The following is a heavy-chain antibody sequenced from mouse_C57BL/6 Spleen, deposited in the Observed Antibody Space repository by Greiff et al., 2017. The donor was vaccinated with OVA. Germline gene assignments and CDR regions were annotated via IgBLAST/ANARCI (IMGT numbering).Heavy chain of an antibody. Sequence: VQLKESGAELVRPGASVKLSCTASGFTIKDDYMQWVQQRPEQGLEWIGWIDPGDGDTDYASKFQGQATITADTSSNTAYLQLSSLTSEDTAVYYCTSGYDGSFDDWGQGTTLTVSS. D-gene: IGHD2-2*01. CDR3: TSGYDGSFDD. V-gene: IGHV14-4*01. CDR1: GFTIKDDY. CDR2: IDPGDGDT. J-gene: IGHJ2*01.